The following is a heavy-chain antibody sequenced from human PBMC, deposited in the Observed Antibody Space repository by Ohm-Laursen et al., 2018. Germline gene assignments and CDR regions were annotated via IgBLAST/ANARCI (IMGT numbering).Heavy chain of an antibody. CDR2: IDQDGSEK. Sequence: GSLRLSCSASGFTFSSYWMPWVRQAPGKGLEWVANIDQDGSEKYYVDSVKGRFTISSDNSRNTLYLQMNSLRVEDTAVYFCAGGVTLYFHHWGQGTLVTVSS. CDR1: GFTFSSYW. J-gene: IGHJ1*01. V-gene: IGHV3-7*01. CDR3: AGGVTLYFHH.